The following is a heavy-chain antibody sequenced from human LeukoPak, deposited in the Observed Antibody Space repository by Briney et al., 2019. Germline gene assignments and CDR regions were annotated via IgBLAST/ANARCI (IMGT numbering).Heavy chain of an antibody. J-gene: IGHJ4*02. Sequence: ASVKVSCKASGYTVTGYYMHWVRQAPGQGLEWMGWINPNSGGTNYAQKFQGRVTMARDTSISTAYMELSRLRSDDTAVYYCARVETSDYSKHFDYWGQGTLVTVSS. CDR1: GYTVTGYY. CDR2: INPNSGGT. CDR3: ARVETSDYSKHFDY. V-gene: IGHV1-2*02. D-gene: IGHD4-11*01.